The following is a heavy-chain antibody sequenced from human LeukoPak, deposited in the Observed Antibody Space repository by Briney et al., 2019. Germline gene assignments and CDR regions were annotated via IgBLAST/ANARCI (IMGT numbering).Heavy chain of an antibody. Sequence: PWETLSLTCTVFGGSISSHYWSWFRQTPGERPEWIAFIYYSGTTNYNPSLKGRVTISIDSSKNQFSLKLSSVTAADTAMYYCARGTGFYDSSGHYYWGYFDSWGQGTLVPVSS. J-gene: IGHJ4*02. CDR3: ARGTGFYDSSGHYYWGYFDS. V-gene: IGHV4-59*11. CDR2: IYYSGTT. CDR1: GGSISSHY. D-gene: IGHD3-22*01.